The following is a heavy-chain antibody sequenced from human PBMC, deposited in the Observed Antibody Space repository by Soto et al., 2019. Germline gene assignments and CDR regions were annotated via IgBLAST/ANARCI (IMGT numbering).Heavy chain of an antibody. Sequence: LRLSCAASGFTFSSYGMHWVRQAPGKGLEWVAVISYDGSNKYYADSVKGRFTISRDNSKNTLYLQMNSLRAEDTATYYCCSEHFDNWGQGTLVTVSS. CDR3: CSEHFDN. J-gene: IGHJ4*02. CDR1: GFTFSSYG. CDR2: ISYDGSNK. D-gene: IGHD3-10*02. V-gene: IGHV3-30*03.